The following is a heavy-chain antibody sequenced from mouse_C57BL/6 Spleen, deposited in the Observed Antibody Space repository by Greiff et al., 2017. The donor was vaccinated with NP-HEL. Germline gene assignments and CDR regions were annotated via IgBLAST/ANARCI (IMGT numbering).Heavy chain of an antibody. J-gene: IGHJ4*01. D-gene: IGHD1-1*01. CDR3: AKIYGNSYDAMDY. Sequence: QVQLKQPGAELVMPGASVKLSCKASGYTFTSYWMHWVKQRPGQGLEWIGEIDPSDSYTNYNQKFKGKSTLTVDKSSSTAYMQLSSLTSEDSAVYYCAKIYGNSYDAMDYWGQGTSVTVSS. V-gene: IGHV1-69*01. CDR1: GYTFTSYW. CDR2: IDPSDSYT.